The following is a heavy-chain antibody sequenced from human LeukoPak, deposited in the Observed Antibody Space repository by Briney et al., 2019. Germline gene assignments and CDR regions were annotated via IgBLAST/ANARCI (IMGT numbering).Heavy chain of an antibody. Sequence: SETLSLTCTVSGGSISSYYWSWIRQPPGKGLEWIGYIYYSGSTNYNPSLKSRVTISVDTSKNQFSLKLSSVTAADTAVYYCARDKGPYWYFDLWGRGTLVTVSS. CDR3: ARDKGPYWYFDL. J-gene: IGHJ2*01. V-gene: IGHV4-59*01. CDR1: GGSISSYY. CDR2: IYYSGST.